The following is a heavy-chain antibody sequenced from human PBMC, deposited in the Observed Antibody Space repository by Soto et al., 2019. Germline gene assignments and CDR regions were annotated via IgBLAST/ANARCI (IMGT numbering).Heavy chain of an antibody. D-gene: IGHD2-15*01. CDR2: ISWNSGSI. J-gene: IGHJ3*02. CDR1: GFTFDDYA. Sequence: GGSLRLSCAASGFTFDDYAMHWVRQAPGKGLEWVSGISWNSGSIGYADSVKGRFTISRDNAKNSLYLQMNSLRAEDTALYYCAKDMSGGYCSGGSCHDAFDIWGQGTMVTVSS. CDR3: AKDMSGGYCSGGSCHDAFDI. V-gene: IGHV3-9*01.